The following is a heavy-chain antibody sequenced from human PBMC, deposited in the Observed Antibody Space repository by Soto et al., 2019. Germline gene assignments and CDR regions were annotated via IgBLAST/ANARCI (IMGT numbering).Heavy chain of an antibody. CDR1: GCSSSSGGSY. J-gene: IGHJ4*02. CDR3: ERDSNIGSSWQLGFDH. CDR2: IYYSGGT. Sequence: QVQLQESGPGLVKPSQTLSLTCTVSGCSSSSGGSYWSWIRQHPGKGLEWIGNIYYSGGTYYNPSLKRRVTISVDTPKNHCARKLSSVTAADTAVYYCERDSNIGSSWQLGFDHWGQGTLVTVS. V-gene: IGHV4-31*03. D-gene: IGHD6-13*01.